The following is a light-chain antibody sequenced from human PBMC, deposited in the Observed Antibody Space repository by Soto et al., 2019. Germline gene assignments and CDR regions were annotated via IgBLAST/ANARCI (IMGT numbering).Light chain of an antibody. V-gene: IGKV1-5*01. J-gene: IGKJ5*01. CDR2: DAS. CDR3: QQYNSYFLT. Sequence: DIQTTHSPCTLCAPVGYRVPITVPGSQSISSWLAWYQQKPGKAPKILIYDASSLESGVPSRLSGSGSGTEFTLTISSMQPDDFATYYCQQYNSYFLTVGQGKRREIK. CDR1: QSISSW.